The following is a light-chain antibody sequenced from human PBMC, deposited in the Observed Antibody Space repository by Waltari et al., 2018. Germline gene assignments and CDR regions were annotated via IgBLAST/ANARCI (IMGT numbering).Light chain of an antibody. Sequence: DVVLTQSPLSLPVTLGQPASISCRSSQSLVHSDGNTYFHWFQQRPGQSPRRLMYKVSNRDSGVPDRFSGSGSDTDFTLKSSRVEAEAVGIYDGMQGKYWPTFGQGTKVEIK. CDR3: MQGKYWPT. CDR2: KVS. J-gene: IGKJ1*01. V-gene: IGKV2-30*02. CDR1: QSLVHSDGNTY.